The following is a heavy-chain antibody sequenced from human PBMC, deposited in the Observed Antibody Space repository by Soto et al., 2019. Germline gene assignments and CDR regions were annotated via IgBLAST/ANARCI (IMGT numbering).Heavy chain of an antibody. CDR2: ISGSGGST. Sequence: GGSLRLSCAASGFTFSSYAMSWVRQAPGKGLEWVSAISGSGGSTYYADSVKGRFTIPRDNSKNTLYLQMNSLRAEDTAVYYCAKVNRGLPRITGFDIWGQGTMVTVSS. CDR1: GFTFSSYA. D-gene: IGHD1-20*01. J-gene: IGHJ3*02. CDR3: AKVNRGLPRITGFDI. V-gene: IGHV3-23*01.